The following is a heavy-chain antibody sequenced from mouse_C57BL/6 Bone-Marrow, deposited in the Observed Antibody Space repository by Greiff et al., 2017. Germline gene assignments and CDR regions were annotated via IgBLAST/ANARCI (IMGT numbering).Heavy chain of an antibody. V-gene: IGHV1-50*01. CDR3: ASNWDWFAY. Sequence: VQLQQSGAELVKPGASVKLSCKASGYTFTSYWMQWVKPRPGQGLEWIGEIDPSDSYTNYNQKFKGKATLTIDTSSSTAYMQLSSLTSEDSAVYYCASNWDWFAYWGQGTLVTVSA. J-gene: IGHJ3*01. D-gene: IGHD4-1*02. CDR2: IDPSDSYT. CDR1: GYTFTSYW.